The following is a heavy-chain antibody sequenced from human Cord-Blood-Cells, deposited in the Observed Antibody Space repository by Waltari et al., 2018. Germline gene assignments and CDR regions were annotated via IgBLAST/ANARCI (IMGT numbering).Heavy chain of an antibody. CDR2: INHSGST. CDR3: ARQDSSSWYNWFDP. D-gene: IGHD6-13*01. CDR1: GGSSSGYS. J-gene: IGHJ5*02. Sequence: QVQLQQWGAGRLKPPETLSPTCPVHGGSSSGYSWGWIPTPPGKGLEWIGEINHSGSTNYNPSLKSRVTISVDTSKNQFSLKLSSVTAADTAVYYCARQDSSSWYNWFDPWGQGTLVTVSS. V-gene: IGHV4-34*01.